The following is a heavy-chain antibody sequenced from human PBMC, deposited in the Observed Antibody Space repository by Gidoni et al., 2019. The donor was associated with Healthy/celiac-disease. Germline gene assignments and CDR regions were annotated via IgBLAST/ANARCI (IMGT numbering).Heavy chain of an antibody. D-gene: IGHD3-22*01. V-gene: IGHV3-64*01. CDR1: GFTFSSYA. CDR3: ARWLTCMDV. CDR2: ISRNGGST. Sequence: EVQLVESGGVLVQPGGSLRLSCAASGFTFSSYAMHWVRQAPGKGLEYVSAISRNGGSTYYANSVKGRFTISRDNSKNTLYLQMGSLRAEDMDVYYCARWLTCMDVWGQGTTVTVSS. J-gene: IGHJ6*02.